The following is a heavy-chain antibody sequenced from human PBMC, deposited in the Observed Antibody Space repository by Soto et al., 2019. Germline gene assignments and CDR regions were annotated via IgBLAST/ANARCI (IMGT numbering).Heavy chain of an antibody. CDR2: IYYSGST. Sequence: SETLSLTCTVSGGSISSSSYYWGWIRQPPGKGLEWIGSIYYSGSTYYNPSLKSRVTISVDTSKNQVSLKLSSVTAADTAVYYCARGAAAGGRFYYYGMDVWGQGTTVTVSS. V-gene: IGHV4-39*07. D-gene: IGHD6-13*01. CDR1: GGSISSSSYY. CDR3: ARGAAAGGRFYYYGMDV. J-gene: IGHJ6*02.